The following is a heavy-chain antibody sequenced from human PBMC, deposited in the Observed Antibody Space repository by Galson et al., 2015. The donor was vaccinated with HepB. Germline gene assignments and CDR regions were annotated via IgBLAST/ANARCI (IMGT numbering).Heavy chain of an antibody. CDR2: IRSKANSYAT. CDR3: ARDPTPYYYDSSDYPMDY. Sequence: SLRLSCAASGFTFSGSAMHWVRQASGKGLEWVGGIRSKANSYATAYAASVKGRFTISRDDSKNTAYLQMNSLRAEDTAVYYCARDPTPYYYDSSDYPMDYWGQGTLVTVSS. D-gene: IGHD3-22*01. CDR1: GFTFSGSA. J-gene: IGHJ4*02. V-gene: IGHV3-73*01.